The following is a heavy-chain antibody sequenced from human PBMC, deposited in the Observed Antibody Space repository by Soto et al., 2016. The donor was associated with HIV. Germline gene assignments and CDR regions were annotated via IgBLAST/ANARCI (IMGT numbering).Heavy chain of an antibody. Sequence: QEQLQQWGTGLLKPSETLSLTCAVYVGSFSGYYWNWIRQSPENGLEWIGEINHSGSTNYNPSLKGRVTILVDPSKNQFSLKLTSMTAADTAIYFCASGPDYDFGVTEHDYSYYMTSGAAGPRSPSP. J-gene: IGHJ6*03. CDR1: VGSFSGYY. CDR2: INHSGST. CDR3: ASGPDYDFGVTEHDYSYYMTS. V-gene: IGHV4-34*02. D-gene: IGHD3-3*01.